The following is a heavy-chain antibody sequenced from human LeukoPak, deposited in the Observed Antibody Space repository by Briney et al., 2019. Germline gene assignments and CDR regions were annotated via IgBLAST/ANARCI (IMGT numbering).Heavy chain of an antibody. Sequence: GGSLRLSCAASGSTFSSYWMSWVRQAPGKGLEWVAHIKQDGSEKYYVDSVKGRFTISRDNAKNSLYLQMNSLRAEDTAVYYCARYPLLRYFDWLTPYYFDYWGQGTLVTVSS. J-gene: IGHJ4*02. V-gene: IGHV3-7*03. CDR3: ARYPLLRYFDWLTPYYFDY. D-gene: IGHD3-9*01. CDR2: IKQDGSEK. CDR1: GSTFSSYW.